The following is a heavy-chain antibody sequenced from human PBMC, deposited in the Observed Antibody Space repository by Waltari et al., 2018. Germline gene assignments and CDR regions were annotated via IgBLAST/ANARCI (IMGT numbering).Heavy chain of an antibody. D-gene: IGHD2-15*01. CDR1: GFTFRSHA. J-gene: IGHJ4*02. CDR2: ITNGDGDT. Sequence: EVQLLESGGGLVQPGGSQRLSCAASGFTFRSHAMSWVRQAPGKGLEWVSTITNGDGDTYYADSVKGRFTMSRDNSMNTLYLRMNSLRVEDTAIYYCARNQYWAFDYWGQGTLVTVSS. CDR3: ARNQYWAFDY. V-gene: IGHV3-23*01.